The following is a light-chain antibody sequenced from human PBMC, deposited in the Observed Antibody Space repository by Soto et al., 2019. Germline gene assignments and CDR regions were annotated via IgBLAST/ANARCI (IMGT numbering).Light chain of an antibody. CDR1: QTISRW. CDR2: AAT. V-gene: IGKV1-12*01. Sequence: DIQLTQTPSTLSASVGDEVTITCRASQTISRWLAWYQQKPGRAPKLLIYAATNVQSGVPSRFSGRGAGTDFTLTISSLQPEDFGTYYCQQTYSAPITFGQGTRLEIK. CDR3: QQTYSAPIT. J-gene: IGKJ5*01.